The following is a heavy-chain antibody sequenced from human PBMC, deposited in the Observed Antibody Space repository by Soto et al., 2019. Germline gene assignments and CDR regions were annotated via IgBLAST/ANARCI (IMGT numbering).Heavy chain of an antibody. CDR1: GGSISRGDYY. CDR3: ASSIVGATRITAENFDY. J-gene: IGHJ4*02. D-gene: IGHD1-26*01. V-gene: IGHV4-30-4*01. Sequence: PSETLSLTCPVSGGSISRGDYYWSWIRQPPGKGLEWIGYIYYSGSTYYNPSLKSRVTISVDTSKNQFSLKLSSVTAADTAVYYCASSIVGATRITAENFDYWGQGTLVTVS. CDR2: IYYSGST.